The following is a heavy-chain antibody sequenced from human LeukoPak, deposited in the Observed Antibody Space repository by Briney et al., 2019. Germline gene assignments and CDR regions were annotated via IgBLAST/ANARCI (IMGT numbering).Heavy chain of an antibody. CDR2: IRYDGSNE. CDR3: AKDMIVGALDY. D-gene: IGHD1-26*01. J-gene: IGHJ4*02. CDR1: GFTFSSYG. Sequence: GGSLRLSCAASGFTFSSYGMHWVRQAPGKGLEWVAFIRYDGSNEHYADSVKGRFTISRDNSKNTLYLQMNSLRAEDTAVYYCAKDMIVGALDYWGQGTLVTVSS. V-gene: IGHV3-30*02.